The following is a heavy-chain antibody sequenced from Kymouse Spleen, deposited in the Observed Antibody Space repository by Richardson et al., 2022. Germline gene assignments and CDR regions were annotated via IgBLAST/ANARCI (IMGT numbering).Heavy chain of an antibody. CDR2: IYYSGST. D-gene: IGHD6-6*01. CDR1: GGSISSYY. V-gene: IGHV4-59*01. CDR3: AGIAARHWFDP. Sequence: QVQLQESGPGLVKPSETLSLTCTVSGGSISSYYWSWIRQPPGKGLEWIGYIYYSGSTNYNPSLKSRVTISVDTSKNQFSLKLSSVTAADTAVYYCAGIAARHWFDPWGQGTLVTVSS. J-gene: IGHJ5*02.